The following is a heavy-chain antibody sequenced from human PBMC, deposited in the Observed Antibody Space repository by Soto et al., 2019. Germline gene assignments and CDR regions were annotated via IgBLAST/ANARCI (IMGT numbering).Heavy chain of an antibody. Sequence: PVGSLRLSCVASGFAFNSYAMTWVRQAPGKGLEWVSTITNSGGSTYYADSVKGRFTISRGNSKNTLYMQMTTLTAEDTAIYYCTKEHDYGYYGWFDPWGQGTLVTVSS. V-gene: IGHV3-23*01. CDR3: TKEHDYGYYGWFDP. CDR2: ITNSGGST. J-gene: IGHJ5*02. CDR1: GFAFNSYA. D-gene: IGHD4-17*01.